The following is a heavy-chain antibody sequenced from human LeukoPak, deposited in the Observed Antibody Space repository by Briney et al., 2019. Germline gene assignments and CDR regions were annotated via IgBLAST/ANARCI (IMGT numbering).Heavy chain of an antibody. Sequence: ASVKVSRKASGYTFTSYGISWVRQAPGQGLEWMGWISAYNGNINYAQKLQGRVTMTTDTSTSTASMELRSLRSDDTAVYYCARVPHKFGRYFVLHDDYWGQGTLVTVSS. V-gene: IGHV1-18*01. J-gene: IGHJ4*02. CDR2: ISAYNGNI. CDR1: GYTFTSYG. CDR3: ARVPHKFGRYFVLHDDY. D-gene: IGHD3-9*01.